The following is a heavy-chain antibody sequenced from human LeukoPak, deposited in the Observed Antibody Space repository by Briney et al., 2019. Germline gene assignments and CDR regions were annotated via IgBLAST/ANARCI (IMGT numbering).Heavy chain of an antibody. CDR2: ISWDGGTT. CDR3: AKEGSDSGGQTPEH. D-gene: IGHD4-23*01. V-gene: IGHV3-43D*03. Sequence: PGGSLRLSCAASGFIFDDYAMHWVRQAPGKGLEWVSVISWDGGTTNYADSVKGRFTISRINNKNSLFLQMSSLRAEDTALYYCAKEGSDSGGQTPEHWGQGTLVTVSS. CDR1: GFIFDDYA. J-gene: IGHJ1*01.